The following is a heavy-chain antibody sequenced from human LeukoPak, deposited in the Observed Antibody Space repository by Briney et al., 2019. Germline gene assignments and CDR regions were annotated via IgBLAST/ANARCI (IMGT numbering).Heavy chain of an antibody. V-gene: IGHV4-59*12. CDR1: GGSISSYY. J-gene: IGHJ5*02. D-gene: IGHD3-16*01. CDR2: IYYSGST. Sequence: SETLSLTCTVSGGSISSYYWSWIRQPPGKGLEWIGYIYYSGSTNYNPSLKSRVTISVDKSKNQFSLKLSSVTAADTAVYYCARDLLALTGDANWFDPWGQGTLVTVSS. CDR3: ARDLLALTGDANWFDP.